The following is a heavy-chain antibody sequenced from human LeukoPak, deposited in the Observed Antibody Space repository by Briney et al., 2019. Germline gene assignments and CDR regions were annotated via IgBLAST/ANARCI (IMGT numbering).Heavy chain of an antibody. J-gene: IGHJ4*02. Sequence: GGSLRLSCAASGFTFSSYAMHWVRQAPGKGLEWVAVISYDGSNKYYADSVKGRFTISRDNSKNTLYLQMSSVRAEDTAVYYCARDQEYWGQGTLVTVSS. V-gene: IGHV3-30*14. CDR1: GFTFSSYA. CDR2: ISYDGSNK. CDR3: ARDQEY.